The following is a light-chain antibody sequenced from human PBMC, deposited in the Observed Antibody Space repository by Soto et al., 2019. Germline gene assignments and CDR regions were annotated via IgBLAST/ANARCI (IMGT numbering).Light chain of an antibody. J-gene: IGKJ3*01. CDR2: GAS. CDR1: QDIHQY. V-gene: IGKV1-33*01. CDR3: QQHEDFPLT. Sequence: DIQMTQSPSSLSAPVGDRVTITCQASQDIHQYLNWYQQKPGKPPNLLTYGASTLETGVPSRFSGRGSGTYFTFTISTLQPEDIATYYCQQHEDFPLTFGPGTKVDIK.